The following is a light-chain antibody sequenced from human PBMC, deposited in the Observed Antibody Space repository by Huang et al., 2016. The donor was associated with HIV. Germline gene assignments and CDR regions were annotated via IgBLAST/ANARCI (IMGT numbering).Light chain of an antibody. CDR3: QQTYSTPRT. J-gene: IGKJ1*01. Sequence: DIQMTQSPSSLSASLGDRVTITCWASQTINTYLNWYQQKPGKAPKLLIYAASSLHSGVPSRFSGSGSGTDFTLTISGLQREDFATYFCQQTYSTPRTFGQGTRVEIK. CDR2: AAS. V-gene: IGKV1-39*01. CDR1: QTINTY.